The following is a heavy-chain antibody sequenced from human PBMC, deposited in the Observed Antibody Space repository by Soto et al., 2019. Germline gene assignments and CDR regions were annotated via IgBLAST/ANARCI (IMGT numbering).Heavy chain of an antibody. CDR1: GGSISSYY. V-gene: IGHV4-59*08. D-gene: IGHD3-10*01. CDR3: ARRYGGAFDI. Sequence: ETLSLTCTVSGGSISSYYWSWIRQPPGKGLEWIGYIYYSGSTNYNPSLKSRVTISVDTSKNQFSLKLSSVTAADTAVYYCARRYGGAFDIWGQGTMVTLSS. J-gene: IGHJ3*02. CDR2: IYYSGST.